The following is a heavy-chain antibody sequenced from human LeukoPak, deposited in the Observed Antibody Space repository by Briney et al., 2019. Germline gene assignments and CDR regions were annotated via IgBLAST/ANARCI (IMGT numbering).Heavy chain of an antibody. Sequence: PGGSLRLSCAASGFTFSSYEMNWVRQAPGKGLEWVSYISSSGSTIYYADSVKGRFTISRDNAKNSLYLQMNSLRAEDTAVYYCAGEGGSQTEGLDYWGQGTLVTVSS. D-gene: IGHD1-26*01. J-gene: IGHJ4*02. CDR1: GFTFSSYE. CDR3: AGEGGSQTEGLDY. CDR2: ISSSGSTI. V-gene: IGHV3-48*03.